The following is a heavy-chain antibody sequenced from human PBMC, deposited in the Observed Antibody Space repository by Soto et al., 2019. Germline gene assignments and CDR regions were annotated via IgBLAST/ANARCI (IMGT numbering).Heavy chain of an antibody. J-gene: IGHJ4*02. D-gene: IGHD6-19*01. CDR2: VFHSATT. V-gene: IGHV4-59*01. CDR1: GDSFSDYY. Sequence: QVQLQESGPGLVKPSETLTLTCTVSGDSFSDYYWNWIRQVPGKGLEWIGFVFHSATTSYNPSLKPRVAISDDTSKKRFSLRLTSVTAADTAIYYCARGHYSSGWPIDHWGQGILVTVSS. CDR3: ARGHYSSGWPIDH.